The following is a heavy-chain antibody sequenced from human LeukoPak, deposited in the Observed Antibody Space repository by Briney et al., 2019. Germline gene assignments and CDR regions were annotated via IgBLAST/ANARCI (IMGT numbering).Heavy chain of an antibody. CDR3: ARGTPGAGDFDY. J-gene: IGHJ4*02. D-gene: IGHD3-10*01. V-gene: IGHV4-34*01. CDR2: INHSGST. CDR1: GGSLSGSY. Sequence: PSETLSLTCAVYGGSLSGSYWSWIRQPPGKGLEWIGEINHSGSTNYNPSLKSRVTISVDTSKNQFSLKLSSVTAADTAVYYCARGTPGAGDFDYWGQGTLVTVSS.